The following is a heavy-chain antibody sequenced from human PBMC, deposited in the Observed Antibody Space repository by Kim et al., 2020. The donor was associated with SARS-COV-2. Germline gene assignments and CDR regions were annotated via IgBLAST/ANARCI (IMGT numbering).Heavy chain of an antibody. CDR3: ARVKVTMVRGVIRGMDV. V-gene: IGHV3-21*01. J-gene: IGHJ6*02. CDR1: GFTFSSYS. Sequence: GGSLRLSCAASGFTFSSYSMNWVRQAPGKGLEWVSSISSSSSYIYYADSVKGRFTISRDNAKNSLYLQMNSLRAEDTAVYYCARVKVTMVRGVIRGMDVWGQGTTVTVSS. CDR2: ISSSSSYI. D-gene: IGHD3-10*01.